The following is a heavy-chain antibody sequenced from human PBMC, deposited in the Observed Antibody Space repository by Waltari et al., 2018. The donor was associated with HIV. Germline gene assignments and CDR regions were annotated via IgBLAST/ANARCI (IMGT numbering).Heavy chain of an antibody. V-gene: IGHV3-73*01. CDR3: TRQATVTTRGFDY. J-gene: IGHJ4*02. D-gene: IGHD4-17*01. CDR2: IRSKANSYAT. CDR1: GFTFSGSA. Sequence: EVQLVESGGGLVQPGGSLKLSCAASGFTFSGSAMHWVRQASGKGLEWVGRIRSKANSYATAYAASVKGRFTISRDDSKNTAYLQMNSLKTEDTAVYYCTRQATVTTRGFDYWGQGTLVTVSS.